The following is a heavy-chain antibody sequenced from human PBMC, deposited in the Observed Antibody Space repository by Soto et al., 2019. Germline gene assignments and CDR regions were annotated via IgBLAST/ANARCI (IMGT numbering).Heavy chain of an antibody. Sequence: ASVKVSCKASGYTFTSYGISWVRQAPGQGLEWMGWISAYNGNTNYAQKLQGRVTMTTDTSTSTAYMEVRSLRSEDTAVYYCAREPPNTSLFDCWGQGTQVTVSS. CDR2: ISAYNGNT. CDR1: GYTFTSYG. D-gene: IGHD7-27*01. J-gene: IGHJ4*02. V-gene: IGHV1-18*01. CDR3: AREPPNTSLFDC.